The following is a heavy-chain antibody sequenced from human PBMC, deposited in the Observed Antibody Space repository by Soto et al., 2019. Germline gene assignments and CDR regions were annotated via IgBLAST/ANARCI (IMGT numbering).Heavy chain of an antibody. D-gene: IGHD3-3*01. Sequence: QITLNESGPTQVKPRQTLTLTCTFSGFSLTTRGGRVGWIRQSPGKAPAWLALIYWDDDKRYSPSLKSRLTTNKDTSKNQVVMTMADLDSTDTATYYCARRVLRTVFGVVTTAACYFDFGGQGPPVAFSS. CDR1: GFSLTTRGGR. CDR3: ARRVLRTVFGVVTTAACYFDF. V-gene: IGHV2-5*02. J-gene: IGHJ4*02. CDR2: IYWDDDK.